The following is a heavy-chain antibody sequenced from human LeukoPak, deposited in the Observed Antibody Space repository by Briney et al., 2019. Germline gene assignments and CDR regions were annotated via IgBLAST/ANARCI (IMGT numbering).Heavy chain of an antibody. CDR2: ISYDGSNK. Sequence: PGGSLRLSCAASGFTLSSYGMHWVRQAPGKGLEWVAVISYDGSNKYYADSVKGRFTISRDNSKNTLYLQMNSLRAEDTAVYYCAKGGGYESAGDYWGQGTLVTVSS. V-gene: IGHV3-30*18. D-gene: IGHD5-12*01. CDR1: GFTLSSYG. J-gene: IGHJ4*02. CDR3: AKGGGYESAGDY.